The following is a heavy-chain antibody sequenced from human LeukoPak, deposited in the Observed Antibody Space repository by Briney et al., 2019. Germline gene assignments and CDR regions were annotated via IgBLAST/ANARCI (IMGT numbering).Heavy chain of an antibody. CDR3: ARIQLWLNAFDI. V-gene: IGHV3-9*01. CDR1: GFTFDDYA. Sequence: GRSLRLSCAASGFTFDDYAMHWVRRAPGKGLEWVSGISWNSGSIGYADSVKGRFTISRDNAKNSLYLQMNSLRAEDTALYYCARIQLWLNAFDIWGQGTMVTVSS. D-gene: IGHD5-18*01. J-gene: IGHJ3*02. CDR2: ISWNSGSI.